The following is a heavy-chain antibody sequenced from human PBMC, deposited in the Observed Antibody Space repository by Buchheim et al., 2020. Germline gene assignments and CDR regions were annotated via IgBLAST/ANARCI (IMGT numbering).Heavy chain of an antibody. V-gene: IGHV4-59*01. CDR3: ARGQWLVKTYDY. CDR1: DGSISSYY. D-gene: IGHD6-19*01. Sequence: QVQLQESGPGLVKPSETLSLTCTVSDGSISSYYWSWIRQPPGKGLEWIGYIYYSGSTNYNPSLKSRVTISVDTSKNQFSLKLSSVTAADTAVYYCARGQWLVKTYDYWGQGTL. J-gene: IGHJ4*02. CDR2: IYYSGST.